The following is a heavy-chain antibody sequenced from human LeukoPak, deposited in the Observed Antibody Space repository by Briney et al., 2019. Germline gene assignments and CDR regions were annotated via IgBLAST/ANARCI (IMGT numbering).Heavy chain of an antibody. CDR2: IYTSGST. V-gene: IGHV4-4*09. J-gene: IGHJ4*02. Sequence: SETLSLTCTVSGGSISSYYWSWIRQPPGKGLEWIGYIYTSGSTNYNPSLKSRVTISVDTSKNQLSLKLSSVTAADTAVYYCARLHYYDSSGYYRGYYFDYWGQGTLVTVSS. CDR3: ARLHYYDSSGYYRGYYFDY. CDR1: GGSISSYY. D-gene: IGHD3-22*01.